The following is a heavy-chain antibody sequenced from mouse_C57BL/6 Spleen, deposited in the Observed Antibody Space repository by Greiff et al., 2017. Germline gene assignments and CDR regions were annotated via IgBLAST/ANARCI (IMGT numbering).Heavy chain of an antibody. CDR1: GYTFTSYW. V-gene: IGHV1-69*01. J-gene: IGHJ2*01. CDR2: IDPSDSYT. CDR3: ARSGGLRGDY. Sequence: QVQLQQPGAELVMPGASVKLSCKASGYTFTSYWMHWVKQRPGQGLEWIGEIDPSDSYTNYNQKFKGKSTLTVDKSSSTAYMQLSSLTSEDSAVYYCARSGGLRGDYWGQGTTLTVSS. D-gene: IGHD2-4*01.